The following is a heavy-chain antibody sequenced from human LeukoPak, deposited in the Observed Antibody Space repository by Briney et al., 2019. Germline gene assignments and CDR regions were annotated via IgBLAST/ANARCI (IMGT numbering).Heavy chain of an antibody. V-gene: IGHV1-69-2*01. CDR2: VNPEDGET. CDR3: ATDPHYYDSSDDY. J-gene: IGHJ4*02. D-gene: IGHD3-22*01. CDR1: GYTFTDYY. Sequence: ATVKISCKVSGYTFTDYYMHWVQQAPGKGLEWMGLVNPEDGETIYAEKFQGRVTITADTSTDTAYMELSSLRSGDTAVYYCATDPHYYDSSDDYWGQGTLVTVSS.